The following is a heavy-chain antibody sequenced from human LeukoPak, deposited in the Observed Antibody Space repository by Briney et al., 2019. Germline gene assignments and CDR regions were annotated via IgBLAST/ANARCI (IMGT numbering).Heavy chain of an antibody. CDR3: AKSGRDFGVVIPYYYYYYMDV. Sequence: GGSLRLSCAASGFTFSSYSMSWVRQAPGKGLEWVSAISGSGGSTYYADSVKGRFTISRDNSKNTLYLQMNSLRAEDTAVYYCAKSGRDFGVVIPYYYYYYMDVWGKGTTVTLSS. V-gene: IGHV3-23*01. J-gene: IGHJ6*03. D-gene: IGHD3-3*01. CDR2: ISGSGGST. CDR1: GFTFSSYS.